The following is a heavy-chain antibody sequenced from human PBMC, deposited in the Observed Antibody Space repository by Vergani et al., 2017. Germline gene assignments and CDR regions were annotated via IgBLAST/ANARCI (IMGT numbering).Heavy chain of an antibody. J-gene: IGHJ6*02. CDR2: INPNSGGT. CDR3: ARDGDSSGWYSYYYGMDV. D-gene: IGHD6-19*01. V-gene: IGHV1-2*02. Sequence: QVQLVQSGAEVKKPGASVKVSCKASGYTFTGYYMHWVRQAPGQGLEWMGWINPNSGGTNYAQKFQGRVTMTRDTSISTAYMELRRLRSDDPAVYYCARDGDSSGWYSYYYGMDVWGQGTTVTVSS. CDR1: GYTFTGYY.